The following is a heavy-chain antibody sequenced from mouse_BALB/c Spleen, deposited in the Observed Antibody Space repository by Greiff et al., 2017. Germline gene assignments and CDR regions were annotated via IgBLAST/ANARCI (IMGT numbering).Heavy chain of an antibody. V-gene: IGHV5-4*02. CDR2: ISDGGSYT. CDR1: GFTFSDYY. D-gene: IGHD1-1*01. J-gene: IGHJ4*01. Sequence: EVQRVESGGGLVKPGGSLKLSCAASGFTFSDYYMYWVRQTPEKRLEWVATISDGGSYTYYPDSVKGRFTISRDNAKNNLYLQMSSLKSEDTAMYYCARGGYYGSSYVPYYYAMDYWGQGTSVTVSS. CDR3: ARGGYYGSSYVPYYYAMDY.